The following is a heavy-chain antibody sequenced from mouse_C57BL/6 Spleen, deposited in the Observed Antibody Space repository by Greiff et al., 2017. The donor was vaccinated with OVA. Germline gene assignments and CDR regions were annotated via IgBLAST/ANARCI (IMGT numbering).Heavy chain of an antibody. CDR1: GYTFTSYW. Sequence: VQLQQSGAELAKPGASVQLSCKASGYTFTSYWMHWVKQRPGQGLEWIGYINPSSGYTKYNQKFKDKATLTADKSSSTAYMQLSRLSYEDSAVYYCARSDYYGSSEGWFAYWGQGTLVTVSA. J-gene: IGHJ3*01. CDR2: INPSSGYT. D-gene: IGHD1-1*01. V-gene: IGHV1-7*01. CDR3: ARSDYYGSSEGWFAY.